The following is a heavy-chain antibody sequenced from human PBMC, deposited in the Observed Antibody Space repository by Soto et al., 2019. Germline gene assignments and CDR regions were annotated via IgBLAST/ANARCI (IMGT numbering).Heavy chain of an antibody. CDR1: GFTFSNYW. Sequence: GGSLRLSCAASGFTFSNYWMHWVRQAPGKGLVWVSHIDSDGSSTSYADSVKGRFTISRDNAKNTLYLQTNSLSAEDTAVYYCARDDPGVGIDYWGQGTLVTVSS. V-gene: IGHV3-74*01. CDR2: IDSDGSST. D-gene: IGHD1-26*01. CDR3: ARDDPGVGIDY. J-gene: IGHJ4*02.